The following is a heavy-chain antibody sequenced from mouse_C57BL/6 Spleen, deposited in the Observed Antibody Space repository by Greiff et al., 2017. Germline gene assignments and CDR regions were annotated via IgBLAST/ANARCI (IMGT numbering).Heavy chain of an antibody. D-gene: IGHD1-1*01. CDR3: ARRSSSEDYFDY. CDR1: GYTFTSYW. J-gene: IGHJ2*01. Sequence: VKLQQPGAELVRPGSSVKLSCKASGYTFTSYWMHWVKQRPIQGLEWIGNIDPSDSETHYNQKFKDKATLTVDKSSSTAYMQLSSLTSEDSAVYYCARRSSSEDYFDYWGQGTTLTVSS. CDR2: IDPSDSET. V-gene: IGHV1-52*01.